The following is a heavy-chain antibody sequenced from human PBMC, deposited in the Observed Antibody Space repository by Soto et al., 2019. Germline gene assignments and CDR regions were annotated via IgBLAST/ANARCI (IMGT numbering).Heavy chain of an antibody. D-gene: IGHD3-10*01. Sequence: GGSLRLSCSASGFTFSRNAMHWVRQAPGKGLEYVSAISSNGGSTYYADSVKGRFTISRDNSKNTLYLQMSSLRAEDTVVYYCVKGVRESYGMDVWGQGTTVTVSS. CDR3: VKGVRESYGMDV. CDR1: GFTFSRNA. CDR2: ISSNGGST. V-gene: IGHV3-64D*06. J-gene: IGHJ6*02.